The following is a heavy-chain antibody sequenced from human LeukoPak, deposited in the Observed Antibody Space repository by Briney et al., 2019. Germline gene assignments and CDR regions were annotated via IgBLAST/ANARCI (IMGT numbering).Heavy chain of an antibody. CDR2: IYYSGST. CDR3: ARDPVYGSGSYYGY. CDR1: GDSISTSSYY. D-gene: IGHD3-10*01. J-gene: IGHJ4*02. V-gene: IGHV4-39*07. Sequence: SETLSLTCSVSGDSISTSSYYWGWIRQPPGKGLEWIGTIYYSGSTYYNPSLTSRVTISVDTSKNQFSLKLSSVTAADTAVYYCARDPVYGSGSYYGYWGQGTLVTVSS.